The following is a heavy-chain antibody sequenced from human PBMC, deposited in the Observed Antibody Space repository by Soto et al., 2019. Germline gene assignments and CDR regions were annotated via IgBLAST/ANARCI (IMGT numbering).Heavy chain of an antibody. J-gene: IGHJ5*02. Sequence: ASVKVSFKASGYTFTGYYMHWVRQAPGQGLEWMGWINPNSGGTNYAQKFQGRVTMTRDTSISTAYMELSRLRSDDTAVYYCARGIYQRITIFGVVPEGWFDPWGQGTLVTVSS. CDR3: ARGIYQRITIFGVVPEGWFDP. CDR1: GYTFTGYY. D-gene: IGHD3-3*01. V-gene: IGHV1-2*02. CDR2: INPNSGGT.